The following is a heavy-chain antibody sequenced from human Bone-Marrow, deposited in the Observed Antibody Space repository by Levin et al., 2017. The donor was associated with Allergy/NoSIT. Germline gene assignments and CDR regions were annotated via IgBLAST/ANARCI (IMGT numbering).Heavy chain of an antibody. V-gene: IGHV3-30*04. CDR2: ISFDGKNK. Sequence: PGGSLRLSCALSGFTFSDYAMHWVRQAPGKGLEWVAIISFDGKNKYYAASVKGRFTISRDNSKSTLSLQMNSLTTDDTAVYYCVRTRVPFQLWLEFSFDYWGQGAQVAVSP. CDR3: VRTRVPFQLWLEFSFDY. D-gene: IGHD5-18*01. CDR1: GFTFSDYA. J-gene: IGHJ4*02.